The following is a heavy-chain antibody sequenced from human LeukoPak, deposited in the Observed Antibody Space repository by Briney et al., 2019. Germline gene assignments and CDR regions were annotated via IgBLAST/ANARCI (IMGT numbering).Heavy chain of an antibody. CDR3: ARLTRGSSWAEGDYYYMDV. CDR2: IIPIFGTA. J-gene: IGHJ6*03. V-gene: IGHV1-69*13. CDR1: GGTFSSYA. Sequence: ASVKVSCKASGGTFSSYAISWVRQAPGQGLEGMGGIIPIFGTANYAQKFQGRVTITADESTSTAYMELSSLRSEDTAVYYCARLTRGSSWAEGDYYYMDVWGKGTTVTVSS. D-gene: IGHD6-13*01.